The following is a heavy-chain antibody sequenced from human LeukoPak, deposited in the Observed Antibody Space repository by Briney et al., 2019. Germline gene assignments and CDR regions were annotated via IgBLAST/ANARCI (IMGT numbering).Heavy chain of an antibody. CDR1: GYTFTSYY. CDR3: AREVGWSRAYMVVVPAAMDY. Sequence: ASVKVSCKASGYTFTSYYMHWVRQAPGQGLEWMGIINPSGGSTSYAQKFQGRVTMTRDTSTSTVYMELSSPRSEDTAVYYCAREVGWSRAYMVVVPAAMDYWGQGTLVTVSS. J-gene: IGHJ4*02. CDR2: INPSGGST. V-gene: IGHV1-46*03. D-gene: IGHD2-2*01.